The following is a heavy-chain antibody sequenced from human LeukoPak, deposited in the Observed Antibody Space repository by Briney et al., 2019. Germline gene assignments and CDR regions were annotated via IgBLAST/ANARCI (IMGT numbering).Heavy chain of an antibody. CDR1: GYTFTGYY. CDR3: ARIVLEGSGSWTPIEDY. Sequence: ASVKVSCKASGYTFTGYYMHWVRQAPGQGLEWMGWINPNSGGTNYAQKFQGRVTMTRDTSISTAYMELSRLRSDDTAVYYCARIVLEGSGSWTPIEDYWGQGTLVTVSS. CDR2: INPNSGGT. V-gene: IGHV1-2*02. D-gene: IGHD1-26*01. J-gene: IGHJ4*02.